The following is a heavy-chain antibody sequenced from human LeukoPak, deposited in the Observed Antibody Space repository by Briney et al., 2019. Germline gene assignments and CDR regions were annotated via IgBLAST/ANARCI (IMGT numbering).Heavy chain of an antibody. CDR2: ISSSSSYI. Sequence: GGSLRLSCAASGFTFSSYSMNWVRQAPGKGLEWVSSISSSSSYIYYADSLKGRFTIPRDNAKNSLYLQMNSLRVEDTAVYYCARDSRLYSSGDAFDIWGQGTTVTVSS. J-gene: IGHJ3*02. CDR3: ARDSRLYSSGDAFDI. CDR1: GFTFSSYS. V-gene: IGHV3-21*01. D-gene: IGHD3-22*01.